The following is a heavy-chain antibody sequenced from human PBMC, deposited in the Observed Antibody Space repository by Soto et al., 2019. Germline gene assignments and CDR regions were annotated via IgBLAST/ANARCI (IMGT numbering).Heavy chain of an antibody. J-gene: IGHJ4*02. Sequence: QVQLVQSGAEVKKPGASVKVSCKASGYTFTSYGISWVRQAPGQGLEWMGWISAYNGNTNYAQKLQGRVTMTTDTTKSTAYMELRSLRSDDTAVYYCARENVLRFLEWGPPFDYWGQGTLVTVSS. CDR3: ARENVLRFLEWGPPFDY. D-gene: IGHD3-3*01. CDR1: GYTFTSYG. CDR2: ISAYNGNT. V-gene: IGHV1-18*01.